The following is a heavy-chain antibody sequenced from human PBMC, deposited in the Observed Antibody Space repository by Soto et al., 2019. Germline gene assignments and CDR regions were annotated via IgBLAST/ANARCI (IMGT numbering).Heavy chain of an antibody. CDR3: ASRTEGIAAAGTVYFDY. J-gene: IGHJ4*02. D-gene: IGHD6-13*01. V-gene: IGHV1-69*02. Sequence: GASVKVSCKASGGTFSSYTIIWVRQAPGQGLEWMGRIIPILGIANYAQKFQGRVTITADKSTSTAYMELSSLRSEDTAVYYCASRTEGIAAAGTVYFDYWGQGTLVTVSS. CDR1: GGTFSSYT. CDR2: IIPILGIA.